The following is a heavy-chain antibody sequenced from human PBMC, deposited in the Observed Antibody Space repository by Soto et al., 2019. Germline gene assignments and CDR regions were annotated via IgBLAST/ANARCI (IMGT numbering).Heavy chain of an antibody. CDR1: GFAFRSYN. CDR2: ISSGSSNI. J-gene: IGHJ4*02. CDR3: ASTTVVAATFDF. V-gene: IGHV3-21*01. D-gene: IGHD2-15*01. Sequence: EVQLVESGGGLVKPGGSLTLSCGASGFAFRSYNMNWVRQAPGKGLEWVASISSGSSNIYYADSVKGRFTISRDNVKNSLYLQMDSLRAEDSAVYYCASTTVVAATFDFWGQGTLVTVSS.